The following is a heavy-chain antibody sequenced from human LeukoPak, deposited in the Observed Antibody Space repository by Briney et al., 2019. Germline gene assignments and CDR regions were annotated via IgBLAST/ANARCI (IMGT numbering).Heavy chain of an antibody. J-gene: IGHJ4*02. CDR1: GFTFSSYA. CDR3: AKGGRVVTAKTYFDY. D-gene: IGHD2-21*02. CDR2: ISGSGGST. Sequence: GGSLRLSCAASGFTFSSYAMSWVRQAPGKGLEWVSAISGSGGSTYYADSVKGRFTISRDNSKNTLYLQMNSLRAEDTAVYYCAKGGRVVTAKTYFDYWGQGTLVTVSS. V-gene: IGHV3-23*01.